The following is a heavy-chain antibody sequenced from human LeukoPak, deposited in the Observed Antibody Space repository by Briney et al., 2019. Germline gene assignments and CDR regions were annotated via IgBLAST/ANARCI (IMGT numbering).Heavy chain of an antibody. CDR3: ARDGWGAFDI. CDR1: GYTFSGYS. V-gene: IGHV1-2*02. Sequence: ASVRVSCKASGYTFSGYSMHWVRQAPGQGLEWVGWINPNSGGTNSAQKFQGRVTTTWDTSISTAYMELSSLRSDDTAVYYCARDGWGAFDIWGQGTMVTVSS. J-gene: IGHJ3*02. CDR2: INPNSGGT. D-gene: IGHD1-26*01.